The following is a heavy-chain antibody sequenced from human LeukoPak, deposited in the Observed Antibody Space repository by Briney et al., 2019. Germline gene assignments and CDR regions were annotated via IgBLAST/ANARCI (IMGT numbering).Heavy chain of an antibody. CDR1: GGSFSGYY. Sequence: SETLSLTCAVYGGSFSGYYWSWIRQPPGKGLEWIGEINHSGSTNYNPSLKSRVTISIDKSKNQFSLKLSSVTAADTAVYYCSRRQYYGSGSSIDAFDIWGQGTMVTVSS. CDR2: INHSGST. CDR3: SRRQYYGSGSSIDAFDI. V-gene: IGHV4-34*03. J-gene: IGHJ3*02. D-gene: IGHD3-10*01.